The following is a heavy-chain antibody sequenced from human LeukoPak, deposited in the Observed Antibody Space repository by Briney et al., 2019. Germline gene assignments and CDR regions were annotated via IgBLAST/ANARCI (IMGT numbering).Heavy chain of an antibody. CDR1: GGSISSGGYY. V-gene: IGHV4-31*03. J-gene: IGHJ4*02. Sequence: PSQTLSLTCTVSGGSISSGGYYWSWIRQHPGKGLEWIGYIYYSGSTSYNPSLKSRGSISVDTSKNQFSLRLSSVTAADTAVYYCASGSYGDYRPFDYWGQGTLVTVSS. D-gene: IGHD4-17*01. CDR3: ASGSYGDYRPFDY. CDR2: IYYSGST.